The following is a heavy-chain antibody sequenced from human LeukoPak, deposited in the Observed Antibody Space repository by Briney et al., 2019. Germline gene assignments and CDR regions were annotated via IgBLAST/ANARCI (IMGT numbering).Heavy chain of an antibody. CDR3: ARDPDSSGYFDY. Sequence: GGSLRLSCAASGFTLSSYAMSWVRQAPGKGLEWVSSISSSSSYIYYADSVKGRFTISRDNAKNSLYLQMNSLRAEDTAVYYCARDPDSSGYFDYWGQGTLVTVSS. CDR2: ISSSSSYI. J-gene: IGHJ4*02. V-gene: IGHV3-21*01. CDR1: GFTLSSYA. D-gene: IGHD3-22*01.